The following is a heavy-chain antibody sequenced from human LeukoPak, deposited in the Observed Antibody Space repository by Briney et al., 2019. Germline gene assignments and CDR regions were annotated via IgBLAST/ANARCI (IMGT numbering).Heavy chain of an antibody. V-gene: IGHV3-23*01. CDR2: TSGSGGTT. D-gene: IGHD4-17*01. CDR3: AKLRGTTATTADY. CDR1: GFTFSSYA. Sequence: GSLRLSCAASGFTFSSYAMSWVRQAPGKGPEWVSGTSGSGGTTYYADSVKGRFITSRDNSKNTLYLQMSSLTAEDTAVYYCAKLRGTTATTADYWGQGTLVTVSS. J-gene: IGHJ4*02.